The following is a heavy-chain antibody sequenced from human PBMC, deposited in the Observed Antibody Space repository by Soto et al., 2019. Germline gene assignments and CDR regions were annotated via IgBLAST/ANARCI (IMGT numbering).Heavy chain of an antibody. CDR3: ARDGQRAFCSSTSCYAGNDY. Sequence: GASVKVSCKASGYTFTSYGISWVRQAPGQGLEWMGWISAYSGNTNYAQNLQGRVTMTTDTSTSTAYMELRSLRSDDTAVYFCARDGQRAFCSSTSCYAGNDYWGQGTLVTVSS. D-gene: IGHD2-2*01. CDR2: ISAYSGNT. V-gene: IGHV1-18*01. J-gene: IGHJ4*02. CDR1: GYTFTSYG.